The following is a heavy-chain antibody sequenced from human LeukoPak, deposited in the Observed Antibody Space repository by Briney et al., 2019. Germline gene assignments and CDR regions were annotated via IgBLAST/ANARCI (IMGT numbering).Heavy chain of an antibody. Sequence: SETLSLTCAVYGGSFSGYYWSWIRQPPGKGLEWIGEINRSGSTNYNPSLKSRVTISVDTSKNQFSLKLSSVTAADTAVYYCARARGNYDFWSGYRNWFDPWGQGTLVTVSS. CDR1: GGSFSGYY. CDR3: ARARGNYDFWSGYRNWFDP. V-gene: IGHV4-34*01. D-gene: IGHD3-3*01. J-gene: IGHJ5*02. CDR2: INRSGST.